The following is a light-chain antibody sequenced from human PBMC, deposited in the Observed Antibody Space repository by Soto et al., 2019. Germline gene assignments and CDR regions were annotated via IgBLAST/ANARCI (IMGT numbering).Light chain of an antibody. CDR1: SSDVGGYNF. CDR3: SSYAGNYNYV. J-gene: IGLJ1*01. Sequence: QSALTQHPSASGSPGQSVTISCTGTSSDVGGYNFVSWYQHHPGKAPKLMTYEVSKRPSGVPDRFSGSKSGNTASLTVSGLQAEDEADYYCSSYAGNYNYVFGTGTKLTVL. V-gene: IGLV2-8*01. CDR2: EVS.